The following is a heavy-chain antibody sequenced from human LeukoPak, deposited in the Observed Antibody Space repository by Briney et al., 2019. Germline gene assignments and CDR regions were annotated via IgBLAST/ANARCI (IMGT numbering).Heavy chain of an antibody. CDR3: ARRAIVVVPAAIRDYYYYYGMDV. CDR2: MNPNSGNT. D-gene: IGHD2-2*01. CDR1: GYTFTSYD. J-gene: IGHJ6*02. Sequence: GASVKVSCKASGYTFTSYDINWVRQATGQGLEWMGWMNPNSGNTGYAQKFQGRVTMTRNTSISTAYMELSSLRSEDTAVYYCARRAIVVVPAAIRDYYYYYGMDVWGRGTTVTVSS. V-gene: IGHV1-8*01.